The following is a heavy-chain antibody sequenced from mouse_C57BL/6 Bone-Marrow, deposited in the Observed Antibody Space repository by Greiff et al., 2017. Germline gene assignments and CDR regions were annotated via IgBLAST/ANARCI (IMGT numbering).Heavy chain of an antibody. CDR1: GYSITSGYY. V-gene: IGHV3-6*01. J-gene: IGHJ4*01. Sequence: EVQLQQSGPGLVKPSQSLSLTCSVTGYSITSGYYWNWIRQFPGNKLEWMGYISYDGSNNYNPSLKTRISITRDTSKNQFFLKLNSVTTEHTATYYCASDNDGYYLYAMDYWGQGTSVTVSS. CDR3: ASDNDGYYLYAMDY. D-gene: IGHD2-3*01. CDR2: ISYDGSN.